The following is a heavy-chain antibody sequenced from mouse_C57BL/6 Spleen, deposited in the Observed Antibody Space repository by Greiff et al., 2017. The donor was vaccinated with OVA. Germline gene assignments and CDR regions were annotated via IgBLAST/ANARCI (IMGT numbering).Heavy chain of an antibody. CDR2: IYPGDGDT. V-gene: IGHV1-82*01. CDR1: GYAFSSSW. CDR3: ARGNLIYYDFLHFDY. Sequence: QVQLQQSGPELVKPGASVKISCKASGYAFSSSWMNWVKQRPGKGLEWIGRIYPGDGDTNYNGKFKGKATLTADKSSSTAYMQLSSLTSEDSAVFFCARGNLIYYDFLHFDYWGQGTTLTVSS. D-gene: IGHD2-4*01. J-gene: IGHJ2*01.